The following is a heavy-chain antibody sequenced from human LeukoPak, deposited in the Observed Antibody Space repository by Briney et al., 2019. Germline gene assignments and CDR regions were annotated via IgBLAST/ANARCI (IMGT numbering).Heavy chain of an antibody. CDR1: GGSISSYY. Sequence: SETLSLTCTVSGGSISSYYWSWIRQPPGKGLEWIGHIYGSGSTNYNPSLKSRVTISVDTSKNQFSLKLSSVTAADTAVYYCARSLGIAAAEYYFDYWGQGTLVTVSS. D-gene: IGHD6-13*01. V-gene: IGHV4-59*01. CDR3: ARSLGIAAAEYYFDY. CDR2: IYGSGST. J-gene: IGHJ4*02.